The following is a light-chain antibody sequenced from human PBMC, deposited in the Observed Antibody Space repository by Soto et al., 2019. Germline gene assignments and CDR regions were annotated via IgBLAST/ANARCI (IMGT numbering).Light chain of an antibody. CDR2: AAS. CDR1: QSVSKY. Sequence: DIQLTQSPSSLSASVGDRVTISCRASQSVSKYLNWYQQKPGIAPKLLIFAASILQTGVPSRFGGSGSGTEFTLTISSLQPEDFATYYRQQSYTTPTSTFGQGTKVDIK. J-gene: IGKJ1*01. V-gene: IGKV1-39*01. CDR3: QQSYTTPTST.